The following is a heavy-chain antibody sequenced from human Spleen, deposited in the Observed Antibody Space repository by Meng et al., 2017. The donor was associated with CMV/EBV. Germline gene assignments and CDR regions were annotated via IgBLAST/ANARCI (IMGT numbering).Heavy chain of an antibody. CDR2: VNSDGHST. Sequence: GESLKISCAASGFTFSSFWMHWVRQASGKGLGWVSRVNSDGHSTPYADSVKGRFTISRDNAKNTLYLQKNNLRVQETAVYYCARGLDKDMGPKYHYDYEMDVWGQGTTVTVSS. J-gene: IGHJ6*02. D-gene: IGHD5-18*01. CDR1: GFTFSSFW. CDR3: ARGLDKDMGPKYHYDYEMDV. V-gene: IGHV3-74*01.